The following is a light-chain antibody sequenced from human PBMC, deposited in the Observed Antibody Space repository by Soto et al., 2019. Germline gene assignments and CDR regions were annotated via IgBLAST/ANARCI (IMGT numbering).Light chain of an antibody. V-gene: IGKV3-20*01. CDR2: GAS. J-gene: IGKJ5*01. Sequence: EIVLTQSPGTLSLSPGARATLSCRASQSVSSSYLAWYQQQPGQAPRLLIYGASSRPTGIPARFSGSGSGTEFTLTISRLEPEDFAVYYFQQYGRSPITFGQGTRLEIK. CDR3: QQYGRSPIT. CDR1: QSVSSSY.